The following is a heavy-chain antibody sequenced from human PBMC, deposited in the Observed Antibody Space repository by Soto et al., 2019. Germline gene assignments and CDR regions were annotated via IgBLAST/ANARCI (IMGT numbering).Heavy chain of an antibody. CDR2: ISGSGGST. V-gene: IGHV3-23*01. Sequence: GGSLRLSCAASGFTFSSYAMSWVRQAPGKGLEWVSAISGSGGSTYYADSVKGRFTISRDNSKNTLYLQMNSLRAEDTAVYYCXRDPVVVVVAHYFDYWGQGTLVTVS. CDR1: GFTFSSYA. D-gene: IGHD2-15*01. J-gene: IGHJ4*02. CDR3: XRDPVVVVVAHYFDY.